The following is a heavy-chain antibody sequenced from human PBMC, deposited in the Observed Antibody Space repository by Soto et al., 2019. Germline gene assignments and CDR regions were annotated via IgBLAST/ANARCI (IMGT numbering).Heavy chain of an antibody. Sequence: PSETLSLTCTVSGGSISSSSYYWGWIRQPPGKGLEWIGSIYYSGSTYYNPSLKSRVTISVDTSKNQFSLKLSSVTAADTAVYYCARQGDIVLVTAAPDYWGQGTLVTVSS. D-gene: IGHD2-2*01. CDR1: GGSISSSSYY. J-gene: IGHJ4*02. CDR3: ARQGDIVLVTAAPDY. V-gene: IGHV4-39*01. CDR2: IYYSGST.